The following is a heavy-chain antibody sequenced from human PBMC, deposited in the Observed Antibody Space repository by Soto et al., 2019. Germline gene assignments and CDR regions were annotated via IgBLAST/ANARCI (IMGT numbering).Heavy chain of an antibody. CDR3: ARDEAVWAI. V-gene: IGHV4-59*01. J-gene: IGHJ4*02. D-gene: IGHD2-8*01. CDR2: IYYSGIT. Sequence: PSETLSLTCTVSGGSISNYYWSCIRQPPGRGVEWIGNIYYSGITNYNPSLKSRVTISVDTSKNQFSLKVNSVTAADTAVYYCARDEAVWAIWGQGTSVTVSS. CDR1: GGSISNYY.